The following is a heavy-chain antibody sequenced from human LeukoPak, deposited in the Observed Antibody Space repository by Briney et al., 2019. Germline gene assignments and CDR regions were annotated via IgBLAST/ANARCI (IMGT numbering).Heavy chain of an antibody. CDR3: RAYDTSGYLGAHNLDV. CDR1: GFTVSADY. V-gene: IGHV3-66*01. J-gene: IGHJ6*02. Sequence: GGSLRLSCAASGFTVSADYMSWVRQAPGKGLDWVSIIYSSAYIYYADFVKGRFTIYRDNSKNMLYLQMNNLRTEDTAVYYCRAYDTSGYLGAHNLDVWGQGTTVTVSS. D-gene: IGHD3-22*01. CDR2: IYSSAYI.